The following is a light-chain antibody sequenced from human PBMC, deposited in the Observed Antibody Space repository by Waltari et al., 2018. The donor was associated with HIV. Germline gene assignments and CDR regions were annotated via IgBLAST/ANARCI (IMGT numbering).Light chain of an antibody. V-gene: IGKV3-11*01. CDR1: QSVSSY. CDR2: DVS. Sequence: EIVLTQSPATLSLSPGERATISCRASQSVSSYLAWYQQNPCQAPRLLIYDVSNRATGIPARFSGSGSGTDFTLTISRLEPEDFAVYYCQQRSTWPRTFGPGTKVDIK. CDR3: QQRSTWPRT. J-gene: IGKJ3*01.